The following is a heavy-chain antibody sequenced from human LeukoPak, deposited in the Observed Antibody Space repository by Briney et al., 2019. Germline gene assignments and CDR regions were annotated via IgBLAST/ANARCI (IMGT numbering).Heavy chain of an antibody. CDR1: GGSISGGDYF. V-gene: IGHV4-30-4*01. J-gene: IGHJ3*01. CDR2: IYHSGGP. D-gene: IGHD2-21*01. Sequence: SETLSLTCTVSGGSISGGDYFWSWVRQPPGKGLEWIGYIYHSGGPHYNPSLKSPASISVDTSKNQFSLELRSVTAGDKAVYYWAREVNAETPSADGFDLWGQGTIVTVSS. CDR3: AREVNAETPSADGFDL.